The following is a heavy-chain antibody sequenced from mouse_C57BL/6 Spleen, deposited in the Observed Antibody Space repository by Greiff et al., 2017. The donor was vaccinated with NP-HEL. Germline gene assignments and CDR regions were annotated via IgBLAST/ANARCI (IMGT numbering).Heavy chain of an antibody. CDR3: AREKYGYPSWFAY. J-gene: IGHJ3*01. CDR2: INPSSGYT. V-gene: IGHV1-7*01. CDR1: GYNFTSYW. Sequence: QVQLQQSGAELAKPGASVKLSCKASGYNFTSYWMHWVKQRPGQDLEWIGYINPSSGYTKYNQKFKDKATLTADKSSSTAYMQLSSLTYEDSAVYYCAREKYGYPSWFAYWGQGTLVTVSA. D-gene: IGHD2-2*01.